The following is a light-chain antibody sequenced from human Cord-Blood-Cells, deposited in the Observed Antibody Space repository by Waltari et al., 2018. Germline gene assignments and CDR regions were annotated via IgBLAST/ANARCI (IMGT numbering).Light chain of an antibody. J-gene: IGLJ3*02. CDR2: DVS. CDR1: SSDVGGYNY. CDR3: CSYAGSYTCGV. Sequence: QSALTQPRSVSGSPGQSVTISCTGPSSDVGGYNYVSWYQQHPGKAPKLMIYDVSKRPSEVPDRFSGSMSDNTASLTFAVLQAEDEADYYCCSYAGSYTCGVFAGGTKLPVL. V-gene: IGLV2-11*01.